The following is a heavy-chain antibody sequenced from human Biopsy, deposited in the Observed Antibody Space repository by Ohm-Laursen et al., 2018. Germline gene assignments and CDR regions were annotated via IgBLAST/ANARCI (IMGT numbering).Heavy chain of an antibody. V-gene: IGHV4-31*01. J-gene: IGHJ2*01. CDR3: ARRPYGGTRYWYFDL. CDR1: GGSVSSGGFY. Sequence: SQTLSLTCTASGGSVSSGGFYWSWIRQHPGKGLEWIGYIYYSGTTYYNPSLKSLVTISVDTSKNQFSLKLNSVTAADTAVYYCARRPYGGTRYWYFDLWGRGTLVTVSS. D-gene: IGHD4-23*01. CDR2: IYYSGTT.